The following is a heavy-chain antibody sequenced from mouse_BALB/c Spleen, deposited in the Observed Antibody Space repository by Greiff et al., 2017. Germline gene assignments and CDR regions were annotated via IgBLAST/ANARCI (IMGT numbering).Heavy chain of an antibody. J-gene: IGHJ4*01. V-gene: IGHV2-4-1*01. CDR1: GFSLTSYG. CDR3: AIMITYAMDY. CDR2: IWSGGST. D-gene: IGHD2-4*01. Sequence: QVQLKESGPGLVAPSQSLSITCTVSGFSLTSYGVHWVRQSPGKGLEWLGVIWSGGSTDYNAAFISRLSISKDNSKSQVFCKMNSLQADDTAIYYCAIMITYAMDYWGQGTSVTVSS.